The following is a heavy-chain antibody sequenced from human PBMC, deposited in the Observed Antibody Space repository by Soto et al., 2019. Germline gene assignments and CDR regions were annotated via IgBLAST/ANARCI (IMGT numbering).Heavy chain of an antibody. J-gene: IGHJ4*02. V-gene: IGHV4-59*01. CDR2: IYYTGST. D-gene: IGHD2-15*01. CDR1: GGSLTNYF. CDR3: ARGRSGHDY. Sequence: PSETLSLTCTVSGGSLTNYFWSWIRQPPGKGLEWIGYIYYTGSTKYNPSLQSRVTLSVDTSKNQFSLKLNSVTAADTAVYYCARGRSGHDYWGQGTLVTVSS.